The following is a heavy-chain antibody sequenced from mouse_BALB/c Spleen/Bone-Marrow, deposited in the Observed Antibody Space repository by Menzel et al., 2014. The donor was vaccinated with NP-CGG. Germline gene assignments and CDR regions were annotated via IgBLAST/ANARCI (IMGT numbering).Heavy chain of an antibody. J-gene: IGHJ4*01. CDR1: GYAFSCYW. D-gene: IGHD2-14*01. V-gene: IGHV1-80*01. CDR2: IYPGDGDT. Sequence: QVTLKVCGAELVRPGSSVKISCKASGYAFSCYWMNWVKQRPGQGLEWIGQIYPGDGDTNYNGNFKDKATLTVDRSSSTAFMQLSSLTSEDSAVYFCARWYRDPHFAMDYWGPGTSVTVSS. CDR3: ARWYRDPHFAMDY.